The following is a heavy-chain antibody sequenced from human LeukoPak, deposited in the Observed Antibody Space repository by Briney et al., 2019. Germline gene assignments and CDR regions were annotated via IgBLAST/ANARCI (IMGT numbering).Heavy chain of an antibody. CDR2: INPNSGGT. V-gene: IGHV1-2*02. Sequence: ASVKVSCKASGYTFTGYYMHWVRQAPGQGLEWMGWINPNSGGTNYAQKFQGRVTMTRDTSISTAYMELSRLRSDDTAVYYCASLIAAAGTNYYYYGMDVWGQGTTVTVSS. J-gene: IGHJ6*02. CDR1: GYTFTGYY. D-gene: IGHD6-13*01. CDR3: ASLIAAAGTNYYYYGMDV.